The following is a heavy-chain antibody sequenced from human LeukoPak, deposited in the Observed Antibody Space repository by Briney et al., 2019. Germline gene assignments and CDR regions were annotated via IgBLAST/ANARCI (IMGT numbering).Heavy chain of an antibody. Sequence: GGSLRLSCAASGFTFSSYAMSWVRQAPGKGLEWVSAISGSGGSTYYADSVKGRFTISRDNSKNTLYLQMNSLRAEDTAVYYCARDPQGIAAAGLDYWGQGTLVTVSS. CDR2: ISGSGGST. J-gene: IGHJ4*02. CDR3: ARDPQGIAAAGLDY. D-gene: IGHD6-13*01. CDR1: GFTFSSYA. V-gene: IGHV3-23*01.